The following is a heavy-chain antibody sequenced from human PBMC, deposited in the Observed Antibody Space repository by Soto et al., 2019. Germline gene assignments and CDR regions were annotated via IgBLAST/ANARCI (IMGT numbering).Heavy chain of an antibody. Sequence: EVQLVESGGGLVKPGGSLRLSCVASGFTFSGYSINWVRQAPGKGLEWVSYISGPSIYIYYADSVKGRFTISRDNAKSAVYLQMNSLRAEDTAVYYCARGFRNGFNVWGQGNTVGVSS. CDR3: ARGFRNGFNV. J-gene: IGHJ6*02. V-gene: IGHV3-21*01. D-gene: IGHD2-8*01. CDR2: ISGPSIYI. CDR1: GFTFSGYS.